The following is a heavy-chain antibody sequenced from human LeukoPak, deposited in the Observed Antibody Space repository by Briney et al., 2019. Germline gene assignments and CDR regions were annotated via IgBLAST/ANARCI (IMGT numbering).Heavy chain of an antibody. CDR2: IYHSGST. Sequence: SETLSLTCAVSGVSISSTNWWSWVRQPPGRGLEWIGEIYHSGSTYYNPSLKSRVTISVDRSKNQFSLKLSSVTAADTAVYYCARVGYSARLYYFDYWGQGTLVTVSS. V-gene: IGHV4-4*02. D-gene: IGHD5-18*01. CDR1: GVSISSTNW. CDR3: ARVGYSARLYYFDY. J-gene: IGHJ4*02.